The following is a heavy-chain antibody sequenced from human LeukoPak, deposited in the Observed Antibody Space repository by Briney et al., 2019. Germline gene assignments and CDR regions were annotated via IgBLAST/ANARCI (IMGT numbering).Heavy chain of an antibody. CDR2: MNPNSGNT. J-gene: IGHJ3*02. V-gene: IGHV1-8*02. Sequence: ASVKVSCKASGYTFTGYYMHWVRQAPGQGLEWMGWMNPNSGNTGYAQKFQGRVTMTRNTSISTAYMELSSLRSEDTAVYYCARGNRRGYRNHDAFDIWGQGTMVTVSS. D-gene: IGHD5-18*01. CDR3: ARGNRRGYRNHDAFDI. CDR1: GYTFTGYY.